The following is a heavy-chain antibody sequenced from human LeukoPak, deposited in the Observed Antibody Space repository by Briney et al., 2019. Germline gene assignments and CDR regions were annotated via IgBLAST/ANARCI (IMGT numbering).Heavy chain of an antibody. CDR3: AREAISTWFGESPPWFDP. J-gene: IGHJ5*02. CDR1: GFTFSSYW. V-gene: IGHV1-3*03. Sequence: PGGSLRLSCAASGFTFSSYWMSWVRQAPGQRLEWMGWINAGNGNTKYSQEFQGRVTITRDTSASTAYMELSSLRSEDMAVYYCAREAISTWFGESPPWFDPWGQGTLVTVSS. CDR2: INAGNGNT. D-gene: IGHD3-10*01.